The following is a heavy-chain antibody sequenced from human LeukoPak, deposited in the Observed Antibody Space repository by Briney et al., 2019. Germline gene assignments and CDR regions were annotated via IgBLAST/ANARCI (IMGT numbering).Heavy chain of an antibody. CDR2: IYHSGST. CDR1: GGSISSSSYY. CDR3: ARFVVVPAAIDY. Sequence: SETLSLTCTVSGGSISSSSYYWGWIRQPPGKGLEWIGSIYHSGSTYYNPSLKSRVTISVDTSKNQFSLKLSSVTAADTAVYYCARFVVVPAAIDYWGQGTLVTVSS. V-gene: IGHV4-39*07. J-gene: IGHJ4*02. D-gene: IGHD2-2*02.